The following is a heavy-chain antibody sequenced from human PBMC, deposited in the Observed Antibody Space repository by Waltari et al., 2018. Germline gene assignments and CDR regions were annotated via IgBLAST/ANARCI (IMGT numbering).Heavy chain of an antibody. V-gene: IGHV4-59*01. J-gene: IGHJ3*02. CDR2: IYYSGST. D-gene: IGHD2-15*01. Sequence: QVQLQESGPGLVKPSETLSLTCTVYGGSISRYYWHWLRQPPGKGLEWIGYIYYSGSTNYNPSLKSRVTISVDTSKNQFSLKLSSVTAADTAVYYCARGACSGGSCAFDIWGQGTMVTVSS. CDR3: ARGACSGGSCAFDI. CDR1: GGSISRYY.